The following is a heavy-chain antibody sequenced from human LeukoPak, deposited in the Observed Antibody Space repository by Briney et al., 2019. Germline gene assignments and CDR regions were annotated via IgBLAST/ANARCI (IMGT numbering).Heavy chain of an antibody. J-gene: IGHJ4*02. CDR1: GLTFSYYG. D-gene: IGHD1-7*01. CDR2: ISFDGRIE. V-gene: IGHV3-30*03. Sequence: GGSLRLSCAASGLTFSYYGMHWVRQAPGKGLEWVAVISFDGRIEYYADSVKGRFTISRDNAKNSLYLQMNSLRAEDTAVYYCARELELLGSGDYWGQGTLVTVSS. CDR3: ARELELLGSGDY.